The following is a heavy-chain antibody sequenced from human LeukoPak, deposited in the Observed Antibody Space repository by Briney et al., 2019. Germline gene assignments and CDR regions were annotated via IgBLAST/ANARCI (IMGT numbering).Heavy chain of an antibody. D-gene: IGHD2-2*01. CDR3: ARHPEYCSSTSCYHFDY. V-gene: IGHV3-7*03. CDR2: IKQDGSEK. J-gene: IGHJ4*02. CDR1: GFTFSSYW. Sequence: GGSLRLSCAASGFTFSSYWMSWVRQAPGKGLELVANIKQDGSEKYYVDSVKGRFTISRDNAKNSLYLQMNSLRAEDTAVYYCARHPEYCSSTSCYHFDYWGQGTLVTVSS.